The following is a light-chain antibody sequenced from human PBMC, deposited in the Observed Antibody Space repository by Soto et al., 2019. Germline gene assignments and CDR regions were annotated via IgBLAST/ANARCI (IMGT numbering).Light chain of an antibody. CDR1: SSDVGTYNL. CDR3: CSYARGSTWV. J-gene: IGLJ3*02. CDR2: EVS. Sequence: QSVLTQPASVSGSPGQSITISCTGASSDVGTYNLVSWYQQHPGKAPKLMIYEVSKRPSGVSNRFSGSKSGNTASLTISGLQAEDEADYYCCSYARGSTWVFGGGTKVTVL. V-gene: IGLV2-23*02.